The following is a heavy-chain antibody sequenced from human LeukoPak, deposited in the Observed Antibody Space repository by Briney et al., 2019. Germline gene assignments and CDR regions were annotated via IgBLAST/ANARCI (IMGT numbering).Heavy chain of an antibody. CDR2: IYYSGST. CDR3: ARAMGENYYYGMDV. Sequence: SETLSLTCTVSGGSISSYYWSWIRQPPGKGLEWIGYIYYSGSTNYNPSLKSRVTISVDTSKNQFSLKLSSVTAADTAVYYCARAMGENYYYGMDVWGQGTTVTVSS. V-gene: IGHV4-59*01. J-gene: IGHJ6*02. CDR1: GGSISSYY. D-gene: IGHD3-16*01.